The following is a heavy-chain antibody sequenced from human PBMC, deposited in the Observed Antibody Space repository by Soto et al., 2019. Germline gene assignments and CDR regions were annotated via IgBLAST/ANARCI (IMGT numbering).Heavy chain of an antibody. CDR3: AYSPSGWDLLDF. CDR1: GFSSSTSGLG. Sequence: QITLKASGPTLLRPTQTLTLTCTFSGFSSSTSGLGVGWIHQPPGTALEWLALIYWHDDKRYSPSLKARLTITKYSSNKHGVLIMLTMDTVETDTYSCAYSPSGWDLLDFWGRGTLVTVSS. D-gene: IGHD6-19*01. V-gene: IGHV2-5*01. J-gene: IGHJ4*02. CDR2: IYWHDDK.